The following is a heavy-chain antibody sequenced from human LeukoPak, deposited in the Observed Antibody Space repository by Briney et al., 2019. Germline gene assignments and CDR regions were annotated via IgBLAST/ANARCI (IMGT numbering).Heavy chain of an antibody. Sequence: LSLTCTVSGGSISSGGYYWSWIRQAPGKGLEWVSYISSSGSTIYYADSVKGRFTISRDNAKNSLYLQMNSLRAEDTAVYYCARGGIVAYWGQGTLVTVSS. CDR2: ISSSGSTI. J-gene: IGHJ4*02. CDR1: GGSISSGGYY. V-gene: IGHV3-11*01. D-gene: IGHD2-15*01. CDR3: ARGGIVAY.